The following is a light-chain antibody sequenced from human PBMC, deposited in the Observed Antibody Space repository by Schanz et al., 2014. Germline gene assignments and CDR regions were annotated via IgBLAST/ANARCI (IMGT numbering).Light chain of an antibody. CDR3: SSYTTTTWRV. Sequence: QSALTQPASVSGSPGQSITISCTGTSSDVGSYNLVSWYQQHPGKAPKLMIYEGTKRPSGVSNRFSASKSGNTASLTISGLQAEDEADYYCSSYTTTTWRVFGGGTKLTVL. CDR2: EGT. V-gene: IGLV2-14*02. J-gene: IGLJ3*02. CDR1: SSDVGSYNL.